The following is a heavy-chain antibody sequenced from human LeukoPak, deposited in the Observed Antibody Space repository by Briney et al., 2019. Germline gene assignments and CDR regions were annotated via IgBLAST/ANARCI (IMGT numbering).Heavy chain of an antibody. CDR2: IYYSGGT. V-gene: IGHV4-59*12. CDR3: ARDHTETSSLNFRNYYYYGMDI. D-gene: IGHD4-11*01. Sequence: ASETLSLTCTVSGGSISSYYWSWIRQPPGKGLEWIGYIYYSGGTNYNPSLTSRVTMSVDTSKNQFSLKLSSVTAADTAIYYCARDHTETSSLNFRNYYYYGMDIWGQGTTVIVSS. J-gene: IGHJ6*02. CDR1: GGSISSYY.